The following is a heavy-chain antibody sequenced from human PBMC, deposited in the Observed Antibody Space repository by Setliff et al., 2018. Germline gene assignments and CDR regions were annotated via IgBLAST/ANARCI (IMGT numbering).Heavy chain of an antibody. Sequence: PGGSLRLSCAASGFTFSSYAMSWVRQAPGRGLEWVSVISGSGGSTYYADSVKGRFTISRDNSKNTLYLQMNSLRAEDTAVYYCAKGRRISYSSGWLNWFDPWGQGTLVTVSS. CDR3: AKGRRISYSSGWLNWFDP. D-gene: IGHD6-19*01. V-gene: IGHV3-23*01. CDR2: ISGSGGST. CDR1: GFTFSSYA. J-gene: IGHJ5*02.